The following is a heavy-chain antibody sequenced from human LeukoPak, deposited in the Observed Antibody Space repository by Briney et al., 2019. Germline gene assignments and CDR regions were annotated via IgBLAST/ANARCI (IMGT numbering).Heavy chain of an antibody. J-gene: IGHJ4*02. CDR3: ARDYVGAGVY. V-gene: IGHV3-7*01. D-gene: IGHD1-26*01. Sequence: GSLRLSCAASGFIFSNFWMSWVRQTPGKGLEWVANINQNAGETYYVDSVKGRFTISRDNAKNSLYLQMNSLRAEDTAVYYCARDYVGAGVYWGQGTLVTVSS. CDR2: INQNAGET. CDR1: GFIFSNFW.